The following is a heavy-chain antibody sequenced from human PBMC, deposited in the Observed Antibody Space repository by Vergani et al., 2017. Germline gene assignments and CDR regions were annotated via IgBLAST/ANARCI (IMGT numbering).Heavy chain of an antibody. D-gene: IGHD4-11*01. V-gene: IGHV4-34*01. CDR2: IDHTGRP. CDR3: ARVNTETKGHLYYYYYMDV. Sequence: QVQLQQWGGGLLKPSETLSLTCVVNGGSFTSYHWTWIRQSLGEGLEWVGDIDHTGRPDYNPSLKSRLTMSVDKSRNQFSLTLNSVTATDTTIYFSARVNTETKGHLYYYYYMDVWGQGTAVTVS. CDR1: GGSFTSYH. J-gene: IGHJ6*03.